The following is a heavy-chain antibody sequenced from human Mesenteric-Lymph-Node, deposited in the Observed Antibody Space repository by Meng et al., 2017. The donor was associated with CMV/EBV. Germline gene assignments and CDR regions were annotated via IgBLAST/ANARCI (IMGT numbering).Heavy chain of an antibody. V-gene: IGHV3-30*04. D-gene: IGHD3-3*01. CDR1: GFTLPRYG. CDR2: IVYDGINK. Sequence: GGSLRLSCAASGFTLPRYGFHWVRQAPGKGLEWVAVIVYDGINKYYADSVKGRFTISRDNSKNTLYLQMINLRAEDTAVYYCAKAGSIFGEVQEGYWFDPWGQGTLVTVSS. J-gene: IGHJ5*02. CDR3: AKAGSIFGEVQEGYWFDP.